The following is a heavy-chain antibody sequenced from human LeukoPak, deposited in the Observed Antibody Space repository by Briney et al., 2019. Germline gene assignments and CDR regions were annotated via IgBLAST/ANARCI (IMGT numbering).Heavy chain of an antibody. CDR2: IYYSGST. V-gene: IGHV4-39*07. CDR3: ARGVWPYRAVAGT. J-gene: IGHJ4*02. Sequence: PSETLSLTCTVSGGSISSSSYYWGWIRQPPGKGLEWIGSIYYSGSTYYNPSLKSRVTISVDTSKNQFSLKLSSVTAADTAVYYCARGVWPYRAVAGTWGQGTLVTVSS. CDR1: GGSISSSSYY. D-gene: IGHD6-19*01.